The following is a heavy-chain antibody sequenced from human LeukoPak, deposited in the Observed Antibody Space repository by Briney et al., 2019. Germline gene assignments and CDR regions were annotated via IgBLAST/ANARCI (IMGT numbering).Heavy chain of an antibody. Sequence: SETLSLTCAVSSGSISSSYWWSWVRQPPGKGLEWIGSIYYSGSTYYNPSLKSRVTISVDTSKNQFSLKLSSVTAADTAVYYCARRDSSSWYRVGGWFDPWGQGTLVTVSS. CDR2: IYYSGST. J-gene: IGHJ5*02. CDR1: SGSISSSYW. CDR3: ARRDSSSWYRVGGWFDP. D-gene: IGHD6-13*01. V-gene: IGHV4-39*01.